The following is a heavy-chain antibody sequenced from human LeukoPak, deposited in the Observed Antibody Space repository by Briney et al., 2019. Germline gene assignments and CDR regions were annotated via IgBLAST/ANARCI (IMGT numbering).Heavy chain of an antibody. CDR1: GFTFSSYA. CDR2: ISGSGGST. CDR3: AKTHTYYYGSWNWFDP. V-gene: IGHV3-23*01. J-gene: IGHJ5*02. D-gene: IGHD3-10*01. Sequence: GGSLRLSCAASGFTFSSYAVSWVRQAPGKGLEWVSAISGSGGSTYYADSVKGRFTISRDNSKSMLYLQMNSLRAEDTAVYYCAKTHTYYYGSWNWFDPWGQGTLVTVSS.